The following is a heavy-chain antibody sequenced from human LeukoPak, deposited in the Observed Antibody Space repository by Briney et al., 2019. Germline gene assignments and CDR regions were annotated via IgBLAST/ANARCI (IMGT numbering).Heavy chain of an antibody. D-gene: IGHD3-22*01. J-gene: IGHJ4*02. Sequence: GGPLRLFCAASGFTFSSYGMSWVRQAPGKGLEWVSAMSGSGGRTYYADSVKGRFTISRDNSKNTLYLQMNSLRAEDTAVYYCAMSIGANYYDSSGYSPFDFWGQGTLVTVSS. CDR2: MSGSGGRT. V-gene: IGHV3-23*01. CDR3: AMSIGANYYDSSGYSPFDF. CDR1: GFTFSSYG.